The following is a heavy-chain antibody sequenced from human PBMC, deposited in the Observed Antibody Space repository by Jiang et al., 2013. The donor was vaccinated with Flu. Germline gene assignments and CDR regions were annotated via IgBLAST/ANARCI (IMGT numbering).Heavy chain of an antibody. CDR1: GGSISSHY. CDR2: MYHSGST. V-gene: IGHV4-59*11. J-gene: IGHJ3*01. CDR3: ARVRHSLVRRTFDV. D-gene: IGHD3-22*01. Sequence: GPGLVKPSETLSLTCAVSGGSISSHYWSWIRQPPGKGLEWVGYMYHSGSTNYNPSLKNRVTMSVDTSKYQFSLGLSSVTAADTAVYYCARVRHSLVRRTFDVWGQGTMVTVSS.